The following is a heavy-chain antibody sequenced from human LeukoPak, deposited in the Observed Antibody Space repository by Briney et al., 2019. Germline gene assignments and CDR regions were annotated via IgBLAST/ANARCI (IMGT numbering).Heavy chain of an antibody. Sequence: PSETLSLTCTVSGGSIRSYYWSWVREPPGKGLEWIGDIYYSGSTNYNPSLKSRVTISVDTSKNQFSLKLSSVTAADTAVYYCTRSSGWPSPLAYWGKGTLVTVSS. CDR1: GGSIRSYY. V-gene: IGHV4-59*08. CDR2: IYYSGST. CDR3: TRSSGWPSPLAY. D-gene: IGHD6-19*01. J-gene: IGHJ4*02.